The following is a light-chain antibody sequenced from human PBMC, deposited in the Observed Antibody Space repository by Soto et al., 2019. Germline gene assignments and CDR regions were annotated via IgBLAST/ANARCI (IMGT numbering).Light chain of an antibody. CDR3: QQCGSSPRT. Sequence: DTMLTQSPGTLALSPGEGATLSCRASQSLSGRYLAWYQQKPGQAPRLLIYGASTRATGIPDRFSGSGSGTDFTLTISRLEPEDFAVYYCQQCGSSPRTFGQGTKVDIK. V-gene: IGKV3-20*01. J-gene: IGKJ1*01. CDR1: QSLSGRY. CDR2: GAS.